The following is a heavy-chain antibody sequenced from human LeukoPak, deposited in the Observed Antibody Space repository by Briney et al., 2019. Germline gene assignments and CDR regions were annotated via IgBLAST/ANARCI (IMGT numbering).Heavy chain of an antibody. Sequence: SVKVSCKASGGTFSSYAISWVRQAPGQGLEWMGGIIPIFGTANYAQKFQGRVTITADKSTSTAYMELSSLRSEDTAVYYCARGDILTGSTLYYFDYWGQGTLVTVSS. J-gene: IGHJ4*02. V-gene: IGHV1-69*06. CDR2: IIPIFGTA. CDR3: ARGDILTGSTLYYFDY. D-gene: IGHD3-9*01. CDR1: GGTFSSYA.